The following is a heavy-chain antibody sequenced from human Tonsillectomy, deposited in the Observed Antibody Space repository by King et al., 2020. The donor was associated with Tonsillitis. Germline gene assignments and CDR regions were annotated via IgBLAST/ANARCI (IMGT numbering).Heavy chain of an antibody. Sequence: QLQLQESGPGLVKPSQTLSLTCTVSGGSISNGDYFWSWMRQTPGKGLECFGYVYYSGSTYYNPSLKSRVSISVDTSKNQFSLKLNSVTAADTAVYFCGRVTLSGYALDNWGQGTRVTVSS. D-gene: IGHD5-12*01. V-gene: IGHV4-30-4*01. CDR1: GGSISNGDYF. CDR2: VYYSGST. J-gene: IGHJ4*02. CDR3: GRVTLSGYALDN.